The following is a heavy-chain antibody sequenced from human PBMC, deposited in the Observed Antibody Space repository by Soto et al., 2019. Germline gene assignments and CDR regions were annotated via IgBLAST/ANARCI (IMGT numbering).Heavy chain of an antibody. Sequence: GESRKISCRGSGYSFSTYSMGWLRQMPGKVLEWLGNIHSGDSNARYSPSFQGQVNISVDKSINTAYLQWSSLMASDTALDYCATWPSSHWFDAWDQGTWHTVSS. CDR1: GYSFSTYS. J-gene: IGHJ5*02. CDR3: ATWPSSHWFDA. CDR2: IHSGDSNA. V-gene: IGHV5-51*01.